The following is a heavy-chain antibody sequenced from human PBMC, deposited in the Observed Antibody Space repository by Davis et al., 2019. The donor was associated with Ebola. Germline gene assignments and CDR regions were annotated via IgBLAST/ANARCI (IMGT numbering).Heavy chain of an antibody. CDR1: GGSISSSSYY. J-gene: IGHJ6*02. CDR2: IYYSGSS. D-gene: IGHD6-19*01. CDR3: ARDSRWLVPGTYYYYGMDV. V-gene: IGHV4-61*03. Sequence: MPSETLSFTCTVSGGSISSSSYYWGWIRQPPGKGLEWIGYIYYSGSSNYNPSLKSRVTISVDTSKNHFSLKLSSVTAADTAVYYCARDSRWLVPGTYYYYGMDVWGQGTTVTVSS.